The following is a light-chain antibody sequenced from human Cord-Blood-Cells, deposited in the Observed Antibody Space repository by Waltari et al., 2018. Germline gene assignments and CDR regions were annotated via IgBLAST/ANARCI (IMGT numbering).Light chain of an antibody. CDR1: SSNIGSNY. Sequence: QSVLTQPPSASGTPGQRVTISCSGSSSNIGSNYVYWYQQLPGTAPKLLIYRNKQRPSGVPDRFSGSKSGTSASLAIRGLRSEDEADYYCAAWDDSLSGWVFGGGTKLTVL. CDR3: AAWDDSLSGWV. V-gene: IGLV1-47*01. CDR2: RNK. J-gene: IGLJ3*02.